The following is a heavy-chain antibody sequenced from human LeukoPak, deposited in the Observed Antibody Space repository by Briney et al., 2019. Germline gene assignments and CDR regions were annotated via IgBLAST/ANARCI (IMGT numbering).Heavy chain of an antibody. V-gene: IGHV4-59*08. CDR3: ARQDDYGLWYFDL. Sequence: PSETLSLTCTVSGGSISSYYWSWIRQPPGKGLEWIGYIYYSGSTNYNPSLKSRVTISVDTSKNQFSLKLSSVTAADTAVYYCARQDDYGLWYFDLWGRGTLVTVSS. J-gene: IGHJ2*01. CDR1: GGSISSYY. CDR2: IYYSGST. D-gene: IGHD4-17*01.